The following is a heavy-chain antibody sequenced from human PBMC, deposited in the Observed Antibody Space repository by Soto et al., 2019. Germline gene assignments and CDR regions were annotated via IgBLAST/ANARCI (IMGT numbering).Heavy chain of an antibody. J-gene: IGHJ4*02. CDR3: ARTLDYGRLDGFDY. CDR2: IYYSGST. CDR1: GGSISSYY. Sequence: PSETLSLTCTVSGGSISSYYWSWIRQPPGKGLEWIGYIYYSGSTNYNPSLKSRVTISVDTSKNQFSLKLSSVTAADTAVYYCARTLDYGRLDGFDYWGQGTLVTVSS. V-gene: IGHV4-59*01. D-gene: IGHD4-17*01.